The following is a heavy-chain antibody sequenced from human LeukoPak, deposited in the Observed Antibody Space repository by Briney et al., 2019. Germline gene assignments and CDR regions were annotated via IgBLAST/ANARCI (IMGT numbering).Heavy chain of an antibody. V-gene: IGHV3-23*01. CDR1: GFTFSSYA. J-gene: IGHJ6*03. D-gene: IGHD4-11*01. Sequence: PGGSLRLSCAASGFTFSSYAMSWVRQAPGKGLEWVSAISGSGGSTYYADSVKGRFTISRDNSKNTLYLQMNSLRAEDTAVYYCAERMTTHSYYYYMDVWGEGTTVTVSS. CDR2: ISGSGGST. CDR3: AERMTTHSYYYYMDV.